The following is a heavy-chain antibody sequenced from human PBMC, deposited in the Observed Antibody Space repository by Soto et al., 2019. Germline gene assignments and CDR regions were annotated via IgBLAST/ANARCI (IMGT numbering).Heavy chain of an antibody. D-gene: IGHD2-15*01. J-gene: IGHJ6*02. CDR2: SNHSGST. CDR1: GGSFSGYY. V-gene: IGHV4-34*01. Sequence: SATLSLTCAVYGGSFSGYYWSWIRQPPGRELECIGESNHSGSTNYNPSLKSRVTISVDTSKNQFSLKLSSVTAADTAVYYSGRGGRRSLPAASPRYYYYGMDVWAEGTTV. CDR3: GRGGRRSLPAASPRYYYYGMDV.